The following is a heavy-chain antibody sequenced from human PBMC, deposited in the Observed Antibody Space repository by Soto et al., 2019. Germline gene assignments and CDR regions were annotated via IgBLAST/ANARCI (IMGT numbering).Heavy chain of an antibody. Sequence: GGSLRLSCAASGFSFRSYYMNWVRQAPGRGLEWVSSISPSSSFLNYADSVKGRFTISRDNAKSSVNLQMNSLRAEDTAVYYCARVGTDYGSGSPYYSDYWGQGALVTVSS. CDR2: ISPSSSFL. CDR3: ARVGTDYGSGSPYYSDY. D-gene: IGHD3-10*01. CDR1: GFSFRSYY. V-gene: IGHV3-21*06. J-gene: IGHJ4*02.